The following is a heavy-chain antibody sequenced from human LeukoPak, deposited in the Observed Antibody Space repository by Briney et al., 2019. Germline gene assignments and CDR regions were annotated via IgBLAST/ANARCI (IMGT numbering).Heavy chain of an antibody. V-gene: IGHV2-5*01. D-gene: IGHD4-17*01. Sequence: SGPTLVKPTQTLTLTCTFSGFSLSTNAVVVGWVRQPPGKALEWLAFIYGNDDKRYSPSLGSRLTITKDTSKNQVVLTVTDMDYVDTATYYCVHRTSVTAVDHWGQGTLVTVSS. J-gene: IGHJ4*02. CDR1: GFSLSTNAVV. CDR2: IYGNDDK. CDR3: VHRTSVTAVDH.